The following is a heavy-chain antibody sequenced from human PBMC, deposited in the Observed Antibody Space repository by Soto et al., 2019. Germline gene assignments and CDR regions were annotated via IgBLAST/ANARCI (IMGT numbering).Heavy chain of an antibody. CDR3: ARDPDGAGTKFDY. V-gene: IGHV3-30-3*01. CDR2: ISYDGSNK. D-gene: IGHD1-26*01. Sequence: GGSLRLSCAASGFTFSSYAMHWVRQAPGKGLEWVAVISYDGSNKYYADSVKGRFTISRDNSKNTRYLQMNSLRAEDTAVYYCARDPDGAGTKFDYWGQGTLVTVSS. J-gene: IGHJ4*02. CDR1: GFTFSSYA.